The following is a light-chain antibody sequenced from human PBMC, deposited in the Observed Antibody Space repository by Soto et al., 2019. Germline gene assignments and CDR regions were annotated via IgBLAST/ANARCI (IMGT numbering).Light chain of an antibody. CDR2: WAS. J-gene: IGKJ2*01. CDR1: QNVLYSSNNKNY. V-gene: IGKV4-1*01. Sequence: DIVMTQSPDSLAVSLGERATINCKSSQNVLYSSNNKNYLAWYQQKPGQPPKLLIYWASTRESGVPDRFSGSGSGTDFTLTISSLQAEDVAIYYCQQYYSIPQTFGQGTKLEVK. CDR3: QQYYSIPQT.